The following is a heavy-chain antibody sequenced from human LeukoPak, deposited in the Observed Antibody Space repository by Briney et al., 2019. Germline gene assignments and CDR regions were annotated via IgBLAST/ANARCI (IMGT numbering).Heavy chain of an antibody. Sequence: GGSLRLSCAASGFTFSSYSMNWVRQAPGKGLEWVSSISSSSSYIYYADSVKGRFTISRDNAKNSLYLQMNSLRAEDTAVYYCARALTGIPYYFDYWGQGSLVTVSS. CDR2: ISSSSSYI. V-gene: IGHV3-21*01. J-gene: IGHJ4*02. CDR1: GFTFSSYS. CDR3: ARALTGIPYYFDY. D-gene: IGHD1-20*01.